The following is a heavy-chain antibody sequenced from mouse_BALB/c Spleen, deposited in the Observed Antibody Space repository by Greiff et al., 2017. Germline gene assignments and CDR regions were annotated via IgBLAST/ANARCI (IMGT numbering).Heavy chain of an antibody. J-gene: IGHJ3*01. V-gene: IGHV2-9*02. CDR2: IWAGGST. CDR1: GFSLTSYG. Sequence: VQLQQSGPGLVQPSQSLSITCTVSGFSLTSYGVHWVRQSPGKGLEWLGVIWAGGSTNYNSALMSRLSISKDNSKSQVFLKMNSLQTDDTAMYYGARGRAFTTATTYWGQGTLVTVSA. CDR3: ARGRAFTTATTY. D-gene: IGHD1-2*01.